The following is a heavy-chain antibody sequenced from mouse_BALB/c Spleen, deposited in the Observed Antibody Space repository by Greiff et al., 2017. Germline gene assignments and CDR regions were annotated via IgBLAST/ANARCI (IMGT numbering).Heavy chain of an antibody. CDR2: IWWNDNK. J-gene: IGHJ1*01. CDR1: GFSLSTYGIG. Sequence: QVTLKVSGPGILQPSQTLSLTCSFSGFSLSTYGIGVGWIRQPSGKGLEWLAHIWWNDNKYYNTALKSRLTISKDTSNNQVILKIASVDTADTATYYCARGDPITTAYWYFDVWGAGTTVTVSS. V-gene: IGHV8-11*01. D-gene: IGHD1-2*01. CDR3: ARGDPITTAYWYFDV.